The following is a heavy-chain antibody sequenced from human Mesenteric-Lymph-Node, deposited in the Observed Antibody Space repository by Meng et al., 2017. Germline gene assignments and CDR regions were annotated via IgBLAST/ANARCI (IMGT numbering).Heavy chain of an antibody. CDR2: INNDGRST. CDR3: AKIRIFGVINQDY. J-gene: IGHJ4*02. Sequence: EVQLVESGGGLVQPGGSLSLSCAASGFTFSSYVMYWVRQAPGKGLEWVSRINNDGRSTGYADSVKGRFTISRENAKNTLYLQMNSLRAEDTAVYYCAKIRIFGVINQDYWGQGTLVTVSS. V-gene: IGHV3-74*01. D-gene: IGHD3-3*01. CDR1: GFTFSSYV.